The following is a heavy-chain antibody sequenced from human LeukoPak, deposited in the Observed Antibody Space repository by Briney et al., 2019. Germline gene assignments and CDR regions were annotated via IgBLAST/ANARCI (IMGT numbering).Heavy chain of an antibody. CDR1: GGSISSYY. V-gene: IGHV4-59*01. CDR3: ARVTYTSSWQYYLDY. D-gene: IGHD6-13*01. Sequence: PSETLSLTCTVSGGSISSYYWSWIRQPPGKGLEWIGYIYYSGSTNYNPSLKSRVTISVDTSKNQFSLKLSSVTAADTAVYYCARVTYTSSWQYYLDYWGQGTLVTVSS. CDR2: IYYSGST. J-gene: IGHJ4*02.